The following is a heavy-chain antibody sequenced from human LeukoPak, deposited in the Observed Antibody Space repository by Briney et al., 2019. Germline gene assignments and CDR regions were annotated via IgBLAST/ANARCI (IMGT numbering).Heavy chain of an antibody. CDR2: IYYSGST. J-gene: IGHJ5*02. V-gene: IGHV4-31*03. Sequence: SETLSLTCTVSGGSISSGGYYWSWIRQHPGKGLEWIGYIYYSGSTFYNPSLKSRVAISVDTSKNQFSLKVNSVTAADTAVYYCARAPLYGGHAEWFDPWGQGTLVTVSS. CDR1: GGSISSGGYY. D-gene: IGHD4-23*01. CDR3: ARAPLYGGHAEWFDP.